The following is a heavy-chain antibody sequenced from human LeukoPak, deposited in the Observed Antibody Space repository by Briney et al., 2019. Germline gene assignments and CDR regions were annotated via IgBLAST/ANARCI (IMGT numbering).Heavy chain of an antibody. V-gene: IGHV1-18*01. CDR3: ARVLRLGQAGSDY. D-gene: IGHD2-2*01. CDR1: GYTFTSYG. J-gene: IGHJ4*02. Sequence: VKVSCKASGYTFTSYGVSWVRQAPGQGLEWMGWISPYSADTSYAQKFQGRVTVTTDTSTSTAYMELRSLRPDDTAVYYCARVLRLGQAGSDYWGQGTLVTVSS. CDR2: ISPYSADT.